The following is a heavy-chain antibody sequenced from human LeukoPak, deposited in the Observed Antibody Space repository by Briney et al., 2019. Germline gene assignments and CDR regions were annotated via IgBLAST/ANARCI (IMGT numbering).Heavy chain of an antibody. CDR2: ISYDGSNK. CDR3: AREGPAAGTYYFDY. Sequence: GRSLRLSCAASGFTFSSYAMHWVRQAPGKGLEWVAVISYDGSNKYYADSVKGRFTISRDNSKNTLYLQMNSLRAEDTAVYYCAREGPAAGTYYFDYWGQGTLVTVSS. J-gene: IGHJ4*02. D-gene: IGHD6-13*01. CDR1: GFTFSSYA. V-gene: IGHV3-30-3*01.